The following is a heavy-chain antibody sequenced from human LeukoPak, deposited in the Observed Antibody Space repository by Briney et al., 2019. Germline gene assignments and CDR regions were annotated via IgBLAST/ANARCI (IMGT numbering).Heavy chain of an antibody. J-gene: IGHJ4*02. CDR2: INWNGGST. CDR3: AKGPLIEVAGTTWDY. V-gene: IGHV3-20*04. Sequence: PGGSLRLSCAASGFTFDDYGMSWVRQAPGKGLEWVSGINWNGGSTGYADSVKGRFTISRDNAKNSLYLQMNSLRVEDTALYYCAKGPLIEVAGTTWDYWGQGTLVTVSS. CDR1: GFTFDDYG. D-gene: IGHD6-19*01.